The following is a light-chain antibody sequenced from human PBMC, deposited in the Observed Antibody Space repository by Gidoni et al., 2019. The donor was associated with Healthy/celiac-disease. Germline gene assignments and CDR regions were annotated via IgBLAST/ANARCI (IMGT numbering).Light chain of an antibody. CDR2: AAS. V-gene: IGKV1-39*01. CDR3: QQSYSTHRVT. Sequence: DIQMTPSPSSLSASVGDRVTITCRASQSISSYLNWYHQKPGKAPKLLIDAASSWQSGVPSRFSGSGSGTDFTLTISSLQPEDFATYYCQQSYSTHRVTVGGGTKVEIK. CDR1: QSISSY. J-gene: IGKJ4*01.